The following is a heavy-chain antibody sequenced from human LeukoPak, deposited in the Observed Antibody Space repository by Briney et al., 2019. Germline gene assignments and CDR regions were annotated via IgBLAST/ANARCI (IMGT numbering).Heavy chain of an antibody. CDR3: AKREGIVVVPAAAFDY. D-gene: IGHD2-2*01. J-gene: IGHJ4*02. Sequence: GGSLRLSCAASGFTFSSYAMSWVRQAPGKGLEWVSAISGSGGSAYYADSVKGRFTISRDNSKTTLYLQMNSLRAEDTAVYYCAKREGIVVVPAAAFDYWGQGTLVTVSS. CDR1: GFTFSSYA. CDR2: ISGSGGSA. V-gene: IGHV3-23*01.